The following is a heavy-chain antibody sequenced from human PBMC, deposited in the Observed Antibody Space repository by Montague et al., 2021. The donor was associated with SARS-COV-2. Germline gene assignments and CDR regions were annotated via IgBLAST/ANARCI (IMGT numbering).Heavy chain of an antibody. V-gene: IGHV3-33*01. CDR2: IWYDGSNK. J-gene: IGHJ3*02. CDR1: GFTFSSYG. Sequence: SLRLSCAASGFTFSSYGMHWVRQAPGKGLEWVAAIWYDGSNKYYADSVKGRFTISRDNSKNTLYLQMNSLRAEDTAVYYCAAQITMIDYAFDIWGQGTMVTVSS. D-gene: IGHD3-22*01. CDR3: AAQITMIDYAFDI.